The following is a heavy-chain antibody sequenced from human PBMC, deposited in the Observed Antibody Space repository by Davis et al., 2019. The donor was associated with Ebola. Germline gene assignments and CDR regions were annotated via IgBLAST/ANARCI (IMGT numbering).Heavy chain of an antibody. CDR1: GFIFSTYG. Sequence: GGSLRLSCPAPGFIFSTYGIQWVPQAPGKGLEWVAIISSDGGSRKYAEFLEGRVTISRDKAKRTVFLEISSLRAEDTAVYYCAKDIWGHSSDYGLSYYYAMDVWGQGTTVTVSS. J-gene: IGHJ6*02. CDR2: ISSDGGSR. V-gene: IGHV3-30*18. CDR3: AKDIWGHSSDYGLSYYYAMDV. D-gene: IGHD4/OR15-4a*01.